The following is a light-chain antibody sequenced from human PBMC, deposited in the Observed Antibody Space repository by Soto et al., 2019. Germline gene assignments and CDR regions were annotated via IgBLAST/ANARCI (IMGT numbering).Light chain of an antibody. CDR3: QQYGSSPPYT. V-gene: IGKV3-20*01. Sequence: EIVLTQSPGTLSLSPGERATLSCRASQSVSSSYLAWYQQKPGQAPRLLIYGASRSATGIPDRFSGSGSGTDFPLTISRRGPEDVAVYYCQQYGSSPPYTFGQGTKLEIK. CDR2: GAS. J-gene: IGKJ2*01. CDR1: QSVSSSY.